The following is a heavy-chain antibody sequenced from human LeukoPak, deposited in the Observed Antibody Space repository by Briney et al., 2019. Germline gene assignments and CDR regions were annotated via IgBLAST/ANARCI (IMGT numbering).Heavy chain of an antibody. V-gene: IGHV3-30*03. CDR3: AREGLIVGASFDY. CDR2: ISYDGSNK. CDR1: GFTFSSYG. D-gene: IGHD1-26*01. J-gene: IGHJ4*02. Sequence: GRSLRLSCAASGFTFSSYGMHWVRQAPGKGLEWVAVISYDGSNKYYADSVKGRFTISRDNSKNTLYLQMNSLRAEDTAVYYCAREGLIVGASFDYWGQGTLVTVSS.